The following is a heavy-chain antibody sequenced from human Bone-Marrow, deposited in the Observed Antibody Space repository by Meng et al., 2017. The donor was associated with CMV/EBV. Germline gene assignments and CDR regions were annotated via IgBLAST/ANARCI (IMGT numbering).Heavy chain of an antibody. J-gene: IGHJ4*02. Sequence: QGHPVECGGEVEKPGAAVKVSCKASGYTVTGYYVHWVRQDPVQGLEWMGWINPNSGCTNYAQKFQGSVTMTRDTSISTAYMELSRLRSDDTAVYYCARDSVGFDYWGQGTLVTVSS. CDR2: INPNSGCT. CDR3: ARDSVGFDY. V-gene: IGHV1-2*02. CDR1: GYTVTGYY.